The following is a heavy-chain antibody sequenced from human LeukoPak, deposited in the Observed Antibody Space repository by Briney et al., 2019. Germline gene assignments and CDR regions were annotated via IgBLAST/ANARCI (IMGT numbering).Heavy chain of an antibody. J-gene: IGHJ4*02. CDR1: GFSISLGYY. V-gene: IGHV4-38-2*01. D-gene: IGHD5-12*01. CDR3: ARRQSEVDDLNY. CDR2: IHPSGTT. Sequence: SETLSLTCDVSGFSISLGYYWVWIRQPAGQGLEWIGSIHPSGTTFYNSSLNSRITMTIDAPKNQFSLRLSLVTAVDTAVYYCARRQSEVDDLNYWGQGTLVTVSS.